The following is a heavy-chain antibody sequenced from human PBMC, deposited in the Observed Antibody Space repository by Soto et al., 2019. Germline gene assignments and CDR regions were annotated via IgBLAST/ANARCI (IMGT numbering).Heavy chain of an antibody. CDR3: ARDSRSGESY. CDR2: IVPILRTS. Sequence: QVQLVQSGAEVKKPGSSVKVSCKASGGSFSSYAISWVRQAPGQGLEWMGGIVPILRTSYYAQRFQDRVTITADEITNTAYVELSSLRSEDTAVYYCARDSRSGESYWGQGTLVTVSS. CDR1: GGSFSSYA. D-gene: IGHD2-15*01. V-gene: IGHV1-69*12. J-gene: IGHJ4*02.